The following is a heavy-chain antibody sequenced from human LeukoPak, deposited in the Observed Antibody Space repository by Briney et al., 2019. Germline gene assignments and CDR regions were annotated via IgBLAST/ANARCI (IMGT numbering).Heavy chain of an antibody. CDR3: ARGGEVPAFRVSWFDP. CDR1: GYSFTSYW. CDR2: IYPGDSDT. J-gene: IGHJ5*02. Sequence: GESLKISCKGSGYSFTSYWIGWVRQMPGKGLEWMGIIYPGDSDTRYSPSLQGQVTISADKSISTAYLQWSSLKASDTAMYYCARGGEVPAFRVSWFDPWGQGTLVTVSS. D-gene: IGHD2-2*01. V-gene: IGHV5-51*01.